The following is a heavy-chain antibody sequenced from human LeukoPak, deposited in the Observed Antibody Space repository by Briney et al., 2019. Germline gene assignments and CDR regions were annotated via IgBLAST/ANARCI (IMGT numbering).Heavy chain of an antibody. D-gene: IGHD2-8*01. CDR3: ARAAGIVLMVYAHDY. CDR2: ISSSSSTI. V-gene: IGHV3-48*01. Sequence: PGGSLRLSCAASGFTFSSYSMTWVRQAPGKGLEWVSYISSSSSTIYYADSVKGRFTISRDNAKNSLYLQMNSLRAEDTAVYYCARAAGIVLMVYAHDYWGQGTLVTVSS. J-gene: IGHJ4*02. CDR1: GFTFSSYS.